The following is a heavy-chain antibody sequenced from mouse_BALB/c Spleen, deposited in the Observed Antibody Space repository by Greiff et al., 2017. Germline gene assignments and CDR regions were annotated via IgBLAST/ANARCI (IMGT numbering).Heavy chain of an antibody. CDR3: ARLDEGFAY. Sequence: DVKLVESGGGLVKPGGSLKLSCAASGFAFSSYDMSWVRQTPEKRLEWVATISSGGNYTYFPDSVKGLFTISRDNAKNTLYLQMSSLRSEDTAMYYCARLDEGFAYWGQGTLVTVSA. V-gene: IGHV5-9*02. J-gene: IGHJ3*01. CDR1: GFAFSSYD. CDR2: ISSGGNYT.